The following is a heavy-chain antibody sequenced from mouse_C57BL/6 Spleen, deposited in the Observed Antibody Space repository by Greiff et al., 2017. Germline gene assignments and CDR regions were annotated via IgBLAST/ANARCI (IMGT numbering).Heavy chain of an antibody. D-gene: IGHD2-5*01. CDR1: GFSFNTYA. CDR3: VRSNYYAMDY. Sequence: EVMLVESGGGLVQPKGSLKLSCAASGFSFNTYAMNWVRQAPGKGLEWVARIRSKSNNYATYYADSVKDRFTISRDDSESMLHLQMNNLKTEDTAMYYCVRSNYYAMDYWGQGTSVTVSS. CDR2: IRSKSNNYAT. V-gene: IGHV10-1*01. J-gene: IGHJ4*01.